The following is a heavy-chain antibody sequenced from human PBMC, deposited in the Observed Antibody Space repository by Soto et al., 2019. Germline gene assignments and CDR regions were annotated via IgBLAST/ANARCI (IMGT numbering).Heavy chain of an antibody. D-gene: IGHD2-8*01. CDR3: ARHIKGYCTNGVCYKHYYMDV. CDR2: IYYSGCT. Sequence: QLQLQESGPGLVKPSETLSLTCTVSGGSISSSSYYWGWIRQPPGKGLEWIGSIYYSGCTYYNPSLKSRVTISVDTSKNQFSLKLSSVTAADTAVYYCARHIKGYCTNGVCYKHYYMDVWGKGTTVTVSS. V-gene: IGHV4-39*01. J-gene: IGHJ6*03. CDR1: GGSISSSSYY.